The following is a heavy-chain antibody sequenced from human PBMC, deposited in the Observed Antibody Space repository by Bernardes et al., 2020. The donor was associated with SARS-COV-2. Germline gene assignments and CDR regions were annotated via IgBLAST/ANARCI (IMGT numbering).Heavy chain of an antibody. CDR1: GFTFSNYW. J-gene: IGHJ4*02. Sequence: GGSLRLSCAASGFTFSNYWMSWVRQAPGKGLEWVANMQQDGSEKYYVDSVKCRFTISRDNAKNSLYLQMNSLRADDTAVYYCARIAAASLLDYWGQGTQVIVSS. D-gene: IGHD6-13*01. CDR3: ARIAAASLLDY. V-gene: IGHV3-7*01. CDR2: MQQDGSEK.